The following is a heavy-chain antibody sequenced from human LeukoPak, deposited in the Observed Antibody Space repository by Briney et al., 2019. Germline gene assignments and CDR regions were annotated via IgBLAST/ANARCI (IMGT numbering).Heavy chain of an antibody. J-gene: IGHJ4*02. CDR3: ARTDYDSSGYYSY. CDR2: INHSGST. D-gene: IGHD3-22*01. V-gene: IGHV4-34*01. CDR1: GGSFSGYY. Sequence: PSETLSLTCAAYGGSFSGYYWSWIRQPPGKGLEWIGEINHSGSTNYNPSLKSRVTISVDTSKNQFSLKLSSVTAADTAVYYCARTDYDSSGYYSYWGQGTLVTVSS.